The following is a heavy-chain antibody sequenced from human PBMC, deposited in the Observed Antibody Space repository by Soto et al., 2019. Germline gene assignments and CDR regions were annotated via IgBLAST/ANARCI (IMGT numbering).Heavy chain of an antibody. D-gene: IGHD3-3*01. CDR1: GYSFTSYW. J-gene: IGHJ3*02. Sequence: PGESLKISCKGSGYSFTSYWIGWVRQMPGKGLEWMGIIYPGDSDTRYSPSFQGQVTISADKSISTAYLQWSSLKASDTAMYYCARPIRSSFPSDLDAFDIWGQGTMVTVSS. V-gene: IGHV5-51*01. CDR2: IYPGDSDT. CDR3: ARPIRSSFPSDLDAFDI.